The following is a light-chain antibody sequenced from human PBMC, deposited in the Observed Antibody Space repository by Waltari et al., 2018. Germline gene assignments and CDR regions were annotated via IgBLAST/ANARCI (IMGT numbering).Light chain of an antibody. CDR3: QQSYSSPYT. V-gene: IGKV1-5*03. CDR2: KAS. CDR1: QSISSW. Sequence: DIQMTQSPSTLSASVGDRVTITCRASQSISSWLAWYQQKPGKAPKLLIYKASSLESGVPSRFSGSGSETEFTLTISSLQPDDFATYYCQQSYSSPYTFGQGTKLEIK. J-gene: IGKJ2*01.